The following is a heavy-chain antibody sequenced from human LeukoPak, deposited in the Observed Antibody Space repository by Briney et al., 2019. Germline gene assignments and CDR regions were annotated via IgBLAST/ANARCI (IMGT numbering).Heavy chain of an antibody. CDR3: ARVGESSGYYPYGMDV. CDR2: ISAYNGNT. D-gene: IGHD3-22*01. Sequence: ASVKVSCKASGYTFTSYGISWVRQAPGQGLEWMGWISAYNGNTNYAQKLQGRVTMTTDTSTSTAYMELRSLRSDDTAVYYCARVGESSGYYPYGMDVWGQGTTVTVSS. J-gene: IGHJ6*02. CDR1: GYTFTSYG. V-gene: IGHV1-18*01.